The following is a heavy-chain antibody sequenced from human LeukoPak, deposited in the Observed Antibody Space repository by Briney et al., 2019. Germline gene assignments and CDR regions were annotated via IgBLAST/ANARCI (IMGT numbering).Heavy chain of an antibody. CDR1: GYSFTNYW. V-gene: IGHV5-51*01. J-gene: IGHJ4*02. Sequence: GESLKISCKGSGYSFTNYWIGWVRQMPGKGLEWMGIICPGDSETRYSPSFQGQVTISADKSINTAYLQWSSLKASDTAMYYCALKQWPDYWGQGTLVTVSS. CDR2: ICPGDSET. D-gene: IGHD6-19*01. CDR3: ALKQWPDY.